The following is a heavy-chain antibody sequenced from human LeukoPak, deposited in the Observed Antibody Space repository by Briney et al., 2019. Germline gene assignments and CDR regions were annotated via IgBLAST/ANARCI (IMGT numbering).Heavy chain of an antibody. V-gene: IGHV4-39*07. J-gene: IGHJ4*02. Sequence: SETLSLTCTVSGGSISSSSYYWGWIRQPPGKGLEWIGSIYYSGSTYYNPSLKSRVTISVDTSKNQFSLKLSSVTAADTAVYYCARTLPYYYDSSGYRFDYWGQGTLVTVSS. CDR1: GGSISSSSYY. D-gene: IGHD3-22*01. CDR2: IYYSGST. CDR3: ARTLPYYYDSSGYRFDY.